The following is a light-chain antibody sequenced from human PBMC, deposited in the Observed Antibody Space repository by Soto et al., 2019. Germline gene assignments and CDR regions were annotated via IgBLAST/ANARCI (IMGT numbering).Light chain of an antibody. Sequence: DIQMTQSPSTLSASVGDRVTITCRASQSISSWFAWYQQHPGKAPKLLIYDASSLESGVPSRFSGTGSGTEFTLTISSLQPDDFATYYYQHYNSYWRTFGQGTKVEIK. CDR2: DAS. CDR3: QHYNSYWRT. J-gene: IGKJ1*01. CDR1: QSISSW. V-gene: IGKV1-5*01.